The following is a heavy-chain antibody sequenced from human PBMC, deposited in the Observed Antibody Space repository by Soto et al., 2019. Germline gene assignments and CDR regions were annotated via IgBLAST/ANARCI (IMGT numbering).Heavy chain of an antibody. J-gene: IGHJ4*02. Sequence: LRLSCAASGFTFSSYAMSWVRQAPGKGLEWVSAISGSGGSTYYADSVKGRFTISRDNSKNTLYLQMNSLRAEDTAVYYCAKVHYCGGDCYPDYWGQGTLVTVSS. CDR1: GFTFSSYA. CDR3: AKVHYCGGDCYPDY. V-gene: IGHV3-23*01. CDR2: ISGSGGST. D-gene: IGHD2-21*02.